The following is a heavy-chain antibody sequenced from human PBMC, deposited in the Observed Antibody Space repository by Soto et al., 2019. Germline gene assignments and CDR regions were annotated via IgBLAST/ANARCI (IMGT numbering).Heavy chain of an antibody. V-gene: IGHV3-7*03. CDR1: GVTLSSYW. D-gene: IGHD2-15*01. Sequence: HPWWSLRLSCAASGVTLSSYWMNGVRRARGKGLEWVGNIRQDGGDKYYVDSVKGRFTISRDNAKNTLYLQMNTLRVEDTAVYYYVRSIMVEGATRAFDYWGQGALVTVSS. CDR3: VRSIMVEGATRAFDY. CDR2: IRQDGGDK. J-gene: IGHJ4*02.